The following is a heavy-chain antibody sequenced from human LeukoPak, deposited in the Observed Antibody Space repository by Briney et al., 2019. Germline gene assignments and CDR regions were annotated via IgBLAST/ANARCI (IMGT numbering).Heavy chain of an antibody. CDR3: ARQSPVWGSYRDFDY. Sequence: SETLSLTCTVSGGSISSSSYYWGWIRQPPGKGLEWIGSIYYSGSTNYNPSLKSRVTISVDTSKNQFSLKLSSVTAADTAVYYCARQSPVWGSYRDFDYWGQGTLVTVSS. CDR2: IYYSGST. D-gene: IGHD3-16*02. CDR1: GGSISSSSYY. J-gene: IGHJ4*02. V-gene: IGHV4-39*01.